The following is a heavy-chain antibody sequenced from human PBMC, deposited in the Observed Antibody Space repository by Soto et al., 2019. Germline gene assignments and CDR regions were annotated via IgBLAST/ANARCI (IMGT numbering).Heavy chain of an antibody. V-gene: IGHV5-51*01. D-gene: IGHD6-6*01. Sequence: GESLKISCKGSGYSVTSYWIGWVRQMPGKGLEWMGIIYPGDSDTRYSPSFQGQVTISADKSISTAYLQWSSLKASDTAMYYCARHQGSSSSKLGPDYWGQGTLVTVSS. CDR1: GYSVTSYW. CDR2: IYPGDSDT. J-gene: IGHJ4*02. CDR3: ARHQGSSSSKLGPDY.